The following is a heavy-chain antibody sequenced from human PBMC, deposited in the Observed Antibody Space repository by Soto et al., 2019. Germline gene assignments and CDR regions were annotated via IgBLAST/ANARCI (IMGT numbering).Heavy chain of an antibody. Sequence: TLSLTCAVSGGSFSGYYWSLIRQPPGKGLEWIGEINHSGSTNYNPSLKSRVTISVDTSKNQFSLKLSSVTAADTAVYYCARGRGCSGGSCYRPFDYWGQGTLVTVSS. CDR2: INHSGST. V-gene: IGHV4-34*01. CDR3: ARGRGCSGGSCYRPFDY. D-gene: IGHD2-15*01. J-gene: IGHJ4*02. CDR1: GGSFSGYY.